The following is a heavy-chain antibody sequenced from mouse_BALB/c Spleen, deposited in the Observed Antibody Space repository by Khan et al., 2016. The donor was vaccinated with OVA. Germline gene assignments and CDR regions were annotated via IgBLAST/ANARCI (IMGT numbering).Heavy chain of an antibody. V-gene: IGHV1-20*02. Sequence: VHVKQSGPELVKPGASVKISCKASGYSFTGYFMNWVMQSHGKSLEWIGRINPYNGDTFYNQKFKGKATLTVDKSSSTAHMELRSLASEDSAVYYCARSYYDYDGTMDYWGQGTSVTVSS. J-gene: IGHJ4*01. CDR3: ARSYYDYDGTMDY. CDR2: INPYNGDT. CDR1: GYSFTGYF. D-gene: IGHD2-4*01.